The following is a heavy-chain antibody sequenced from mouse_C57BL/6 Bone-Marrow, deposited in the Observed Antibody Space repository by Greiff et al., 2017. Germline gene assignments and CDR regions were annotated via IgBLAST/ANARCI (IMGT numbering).Heavy chain of an antibody. J-gene: IGHJ3*01. D-gene: IGHD2-3*01. CDR2: INSDGGST. V-gene: IGHV5-2*01. Sequence: VQLKESGGGLVQPGESLKLSCESNEYEFPSHDMSWVRKTPEKRLALVAAINSDGGSTYYPDTMERRFIISRDNTKKTLYLQMSHLKSEDTAMYYCARDGGWLLPSWFAYWGQGTLVTVSA. CDR3: ARDGGWLLPSWFAY. CDR1: EYEFPSHD.